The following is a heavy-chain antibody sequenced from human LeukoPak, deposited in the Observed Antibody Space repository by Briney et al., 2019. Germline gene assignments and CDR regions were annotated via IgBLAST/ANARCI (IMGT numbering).Heavy chain of an antibody. Sequence: ASVKVSCKASGYTFIGYYMHWVRQAPGQGLEWMGWINPHSGGTNSEQNFQGRVTMSRDTSISTVCMELSRLRSDDTALYYCAREGVIGDGYNFFDYWGQGTLVTVSS. V-gene: IGHV1-2*02. CDR2: INPHSGGT. CDR3: AREGVIGDGYNFFDY. J-gene: IGHJ4*02. CDR1: GYTFIGYY. D-gene: IGHD5-24*01.